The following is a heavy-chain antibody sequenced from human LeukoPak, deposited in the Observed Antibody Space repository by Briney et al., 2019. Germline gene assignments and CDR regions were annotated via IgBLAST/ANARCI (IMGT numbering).Heavy chain of an antibody. CDR3: ARLGGEGRWLQFINWFDP. Sequence: GESRKISCKGSGYSFTSYWIGWVRQMPGKGLEWMGIIYPGDSDTRYSPSFQGQVTISADKSISTAYLQWSSLKASDTAMYYCARLGGEGRWLQFINWFDPWGQGTLVTVSS. V-gene: IGHV5-51*01. D-gene: IGHD5-24*01. CDR1: GYSFTSYW. J-gene: IGHJ5*02. CDR2: IYPGDSDT.